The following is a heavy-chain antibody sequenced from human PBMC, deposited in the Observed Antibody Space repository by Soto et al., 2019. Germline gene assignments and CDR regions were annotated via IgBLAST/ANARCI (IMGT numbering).Heavy chain of an antibody. CDR1: GYTFTSYG. Sequence: ASVKVSCKASGYTFTSYGISWVRQAPGQGLEWMGWISAYNGNTNYAQKLQGRVTMTTDTSTSTAYMELRSLRSDDTAVYYCARELTSIAARGYGMDVWGQGTTVTVSS. D-gene: IGHD6-6*01. CDR2: ISAYNGNT. V-gene: IGHV1-18*01. CDR3: ARELTSIAARGYGMDV. J-gene: IGHJ6*02.